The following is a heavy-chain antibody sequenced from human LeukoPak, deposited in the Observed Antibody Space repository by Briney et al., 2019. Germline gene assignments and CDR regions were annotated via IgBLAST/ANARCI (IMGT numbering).Heavy chain of an antibody. V-gene: IGHV4-31*03. J-gene: IGHJ4*02. Sequence: SETLSLTCTVSGDSISSGTSYWNWIRQHPGKGLEWIGYIYYSGSTYYNPSLKSRVTISVDTSKNQFSLKLSSVTAADTAVYYCARRGLGGSARDDFDYWGQGTLVTVSS. CDR2: IYYSGST. D-gene: IGHD3-10*01. CDR3: ARRGLGGSARDDFDY. CDR1: GDSISSGTSY.